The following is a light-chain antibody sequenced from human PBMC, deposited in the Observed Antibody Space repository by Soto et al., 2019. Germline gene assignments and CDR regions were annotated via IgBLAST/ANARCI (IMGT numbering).Light chain of an antibody. CDR1: SSDVGGYNF. CDR3: CSYEGNYIYV. CDR2: DVS. V-gene: IGLV2-11*01. Sequence: QSALTQPRSVSGSPGQPVTISCTGTSSDVGGYNFVSWYQQHPDKAPQVMIYDVSKRPSGVPDRFSGSKSGNTASLTISGLQAEDEAAYYCCSYEGNYIYVFGTGTKVTVL. J-gene: IGLJ1*01.